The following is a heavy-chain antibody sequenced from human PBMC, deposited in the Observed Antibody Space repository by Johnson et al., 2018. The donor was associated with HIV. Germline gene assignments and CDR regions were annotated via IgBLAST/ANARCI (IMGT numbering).Heavy chain of an antibody. CDR2: IYNDGSP. D-gene: IGHD6-19*01. V-gene: IGHV3-66*02. CDR3: ATARNRLWSSSGWTGFWAFDM. CDR1: GFTFSSYA. J-gene: IGHJ3*02. Sequence: VQLVESGGDLVQPGGSLRLSCTASGFTFSSYAMTWVRQAPGKGLEWVSLIYNDGSPYYADSVKGRFTISRDNSKNTLYLQMNSLRAEDTAVYYCATARNRLWSSSGWTGFWAFDMWGQGTMVTVSA.